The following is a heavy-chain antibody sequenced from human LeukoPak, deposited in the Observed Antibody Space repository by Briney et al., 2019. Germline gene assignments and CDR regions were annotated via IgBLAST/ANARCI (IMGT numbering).Heavy chain of an antibody. D-gene: IGHD6-13*01. V-gene: IGHV1-18*01. CDR1: GYMFSSYG. CDR3: ARGAPGSSQDY. J-gene: IGHJ4*02. CDR2: ISGYNGNT. Sequence: GASVKVSCEASGYMFSSYGINWVRQAPGQGLEWMGWISGYNGNTNYAQKLQGRVTMTTDTSTSTVYMELGSLRSDDTAVYYCARGAPGSSQDYWGQGTLVTVSS.